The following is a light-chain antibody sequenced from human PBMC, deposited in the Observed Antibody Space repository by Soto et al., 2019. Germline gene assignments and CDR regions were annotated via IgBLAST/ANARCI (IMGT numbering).Light chain of an antibody. V-gene: IGKV1-39*01. CDR2: VAS. CDR3: QQSASTPQT. CDR1: QSISGY. J-gene: IGKJ4*01. Sequence: DIQMTQPQSSLTPSVGDRVTITCRASQSISGYLSWYQQKQGKAPKLLINVASTLQSGVPARFSGSGSGTDFTLAISSLQPEDFATYYCQQSASTPQTFGGGTRVEIK.